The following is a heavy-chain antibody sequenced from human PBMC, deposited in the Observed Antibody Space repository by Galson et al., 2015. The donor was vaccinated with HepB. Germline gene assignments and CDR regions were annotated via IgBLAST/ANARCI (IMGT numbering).Heavy chain of an antibody. D-gene: IGHD3-22*01. Sequence: VKVSCKASGYTFTSYDINWVRQATGQGLEWMGWMNPNSGNTGYAQRFQGRVTMTRNTSISTAYMELSSLRSEDTAVYYCARAYDSSGYYLVGAFDIWGQGTMVTVSS. J-gene: IGHJ3*02. CDR2: MNPNSGNT. V-gene: IGHV1-8*01. CDR3: ARAYDSSGYYLVGAFDI. CDR1: GYTFTSYD.